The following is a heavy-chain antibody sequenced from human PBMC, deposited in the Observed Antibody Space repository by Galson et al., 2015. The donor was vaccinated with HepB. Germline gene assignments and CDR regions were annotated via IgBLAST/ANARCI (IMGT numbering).Heavy chain of an antibody. D-gene: IGHD6-19*01. Sequence: SVKVSCKASGSTFTSYYMHWVRQAPGQGLEWMGIINPSGGSTSYAQKFQGRVTMTRDTSTSTVYMELSSLRSEDTAVYYCARDRSSGWYGGALGYWGQGTLVTVSS. CDR2: INPSGGST. J-gene: IGHJ4*02. V-gene: IGHV1-46*03. CDR3: ARDRSSGWYGGALGY. CDR1: GSTFTSYY.